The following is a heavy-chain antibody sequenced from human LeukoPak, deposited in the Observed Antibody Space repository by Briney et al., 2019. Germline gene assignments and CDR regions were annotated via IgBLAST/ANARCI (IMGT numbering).Heavy chain of an antibody. CDR1: GYRLSTFG. D-gene: IGHD1-26*01. V-gene: IGHV1-18*04. CDR2: ISGYNGNT. CDR3: ARYSGTFYFDY. J-gene: IGHJ4*02. Sequence: ASVKVSCKASGYRLSTFGITWVRQAPGQGLEWMGWISGYNGNTNYAEKFQGRVTMTIDTSTTTTYMELRSLRSDDTAVYYCARYSGTFYFDYWGQGALVTVSS.